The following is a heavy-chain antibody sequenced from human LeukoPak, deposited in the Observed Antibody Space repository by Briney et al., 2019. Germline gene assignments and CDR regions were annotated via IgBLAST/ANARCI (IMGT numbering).Heavy chain of an antibody. V-gene: IGHV1-2*06. J-gene: IGHJ4*02. CDR2: INPNSGGT. CDR3: ARGGPGGSGSYYNIDY. CDR1: GYTFTGYY. D-gene: IGHD3-10*01. Sequence: GASVKVSCKASGYTFTGYYMHWVRQAPGQGLEWMGRINPNSGGTKYAQKFQGRVTMTRDTSISTAYMELSRLRSDDTAVYYCARGGPGGSGSYYNIDYWGQGTLVTVSS.